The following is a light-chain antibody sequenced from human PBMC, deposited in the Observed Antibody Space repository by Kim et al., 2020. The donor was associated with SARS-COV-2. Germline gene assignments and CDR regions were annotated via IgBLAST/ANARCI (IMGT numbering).Light chain of an antibody. CDR2: ATS. Sequence: DIQLTQSPSSLSASVGDRVTITCRASQSIATYLNWYQQRPGRAPSLLIYATSNLQSGVPSRFSGSGYGTDFTLTISSLQPEDFSTYYCRQSYNNPPCTFGQGTKVDIK. V-gene: IGKV1-39*01. CDR1: QSIATY. CDR3: RQSYNNPPCT. J-gene: IGKJ1*01.